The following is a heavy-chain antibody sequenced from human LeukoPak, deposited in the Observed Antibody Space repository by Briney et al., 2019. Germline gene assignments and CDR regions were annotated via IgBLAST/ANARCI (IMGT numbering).Heavy chain of an antibody. D-gene: IGHD2-15*01. CDR2: ICGSGDTT. Sequence: GGSLRLSCAASGLTFNNFAMSWVLQAPGKGLEWVSVICGSGDTTYYADSVKGRFTISRDNSKNTLYLQMNSLRGEDTAVYYCAKGGGGSCYSQVYSWGQGTLVTVSS. CDR3: AKGGGGSCYSQVYS. J-gene: IGHJ4*02. V-gene: IGHV3-23*01. CDR1: GLTFNNFA.